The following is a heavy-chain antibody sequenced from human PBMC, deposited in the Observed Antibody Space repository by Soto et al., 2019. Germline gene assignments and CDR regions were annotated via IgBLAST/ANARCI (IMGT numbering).Heavy chain of an antibody. CDR3: AKDRRAGGNYGFYSDF. Sequence: EVQLLESGGGLVQPGGSLRLSCAASGFTFSSYGMTWVRQAPGKGLEWVSFSSATGAGTYCADSVKGRFTISRDNSKNTLYLQMTSLRADDTDVYYCAKDRRAGGNYGFYSDFWGQGALVIVSS. D-gene: IGHD1-7*01. V-gene: IGHV3-23*01. CDR1: GFTFSSYG. CDR2: SSATGAGT. J-gene: IGHJ4*02.